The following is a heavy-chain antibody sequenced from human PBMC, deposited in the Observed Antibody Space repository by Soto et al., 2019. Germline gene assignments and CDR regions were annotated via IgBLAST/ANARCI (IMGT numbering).Heavy chain of an antibody. V-gene: IGHV3-30*18. CDR1: GFTFSSYG. D-gene: IGHD3-3*01. CDR2: ISYDGSNK. Sequence: GGSLRLSCAASGFTFSSYGMHWVRQAPDKGLEWVAVISYDGSNKYYADSVKGRFTISRDNSKNTLYLQMNSLRAEDTAVYYCAKDLYDFWSGYSSDYWGQGTLVTVSS. J-gene: IGHJ4*02. CDR3: AKDLYDFWSGYSSDY.